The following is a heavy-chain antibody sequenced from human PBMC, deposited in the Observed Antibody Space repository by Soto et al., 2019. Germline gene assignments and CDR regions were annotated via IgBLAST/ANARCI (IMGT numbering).Heavy chain of an antibody. V-gene: IGHV4-34*01. CDR3: ARGTGSRRPYDY. CDR2: INHSGST. D-gene: IGHD6-13*01. J-gene: IGHJ4*02. Sequence: QVQLQQWGAGLLKPSETLSLTCAVYGGSFSGYYWSWIRQPPGKGLEWIGEINHSGSTNYNPSLKSRVTISVDTSKHQFSPKLSSVTAADTAVYYCARGTGSRRPYDYWGQGTLVTVSS. CDR1: GGSFSGYY.